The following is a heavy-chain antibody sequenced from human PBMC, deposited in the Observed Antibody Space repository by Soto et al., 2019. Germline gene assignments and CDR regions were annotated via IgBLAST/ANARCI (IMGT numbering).Heavy chain of an antibody. CDR2: IYYSGST. D-gene: IGHD6-19*01. V-gene: IGHV4-31*03. J-gene: IGHJ3*02. CDR3: AREYSSGWYVAFDI. Sequence: SETLSLTCTVSGGSISSGGYYWSWIRQHPGKGLEWIGYIYYSGSTYYNPSLKSRVTISVDTSKNHFSLRLSSVTAADTAVYYCAREYSSGWYVAFDIWGQGTMVTVS. CDR1: GGSISSGGYY.